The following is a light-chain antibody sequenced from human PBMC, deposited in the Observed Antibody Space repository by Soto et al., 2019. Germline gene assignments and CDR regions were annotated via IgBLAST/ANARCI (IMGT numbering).Light chain of an antibody. Sequence: EIVLTQSPATLSLSPGERATLSCRASQSVSSYLVWYQQKPGQAPRLLIYDASNRATGVPARFSGSGSGTDFTLTISSLEPEDFAVYYCQQHSNWPLTFGGGTKVEIK. CDR1: QSVSSY. CDR2: DAS. V-gene: IGKV3-11*01. CDR3: QQHSNWPLT. J-gene: IGKJ4*01.